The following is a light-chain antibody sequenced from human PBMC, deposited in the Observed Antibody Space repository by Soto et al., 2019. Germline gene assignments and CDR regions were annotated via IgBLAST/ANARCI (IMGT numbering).Light chain of an antibody. V-gene: IGKV3-11*01. CDR1: QSVSNY. Sequence: ETVLTQTPATLSLSPGERATLSCRASQSVSNYLAWYQQKPGQAPRLLISDTSNRATGIPARFSGSGSGTDFTLTISSLEPEDFAVYYCQQRSNWPPLFGQGTRLEIK. CDR2: DTS. J-gene: IGKJ5*01. CDR3: QQRSNWPPL.